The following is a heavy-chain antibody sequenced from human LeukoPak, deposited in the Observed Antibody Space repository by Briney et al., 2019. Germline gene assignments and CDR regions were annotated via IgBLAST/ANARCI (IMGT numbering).Heavy chain of an antibody. J-gene: IGHJ4*02. Sequence: GGSLRLSCAASGFTFSSYWMSWVRQAPGKGLEWVANIKQDGSEKYYVDSVKGRFTISRDNAKNSLYLQMNSLRAEDTAVYYCARDSGDIVVVPAAIWGQGTLVTVSS. CDR3: ARDSGDIVVVPAAI. D-gene: IGHD2-2*01. CDR2: IKQDGSEK. CDR1: GFTFSSYW. V-gene: IGHV3-7*01.